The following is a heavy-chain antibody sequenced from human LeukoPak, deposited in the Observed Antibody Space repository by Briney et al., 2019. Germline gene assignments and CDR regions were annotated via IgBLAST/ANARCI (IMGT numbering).Heavy chain of an antibody. CDR1: GCTFSRYS. Sequence: GGSLRLSCAASGCTFSRYSMSWVRQAPGKGLEWVSYISSSSSTIYYADSVKGRFTISRDNSKNTLYLQMNSLRAEDTAVYYCASISTGDAFDIWGQGTMVTVSS. V-gene: IGHV3-48*01. CDR2: ISSSSSTI. J-gene: IGHJ3*02. D-gene: IGHD1-14*01. CDR3: ASISTGDAFDI.